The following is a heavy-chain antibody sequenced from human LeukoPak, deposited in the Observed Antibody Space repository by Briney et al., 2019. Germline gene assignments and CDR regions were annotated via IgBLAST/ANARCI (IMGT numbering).Heavy chain of an antibody. D-gene: IGHD2-2*01. Sequence: TSETLSLTCAVYGGSFSGYYWSWIRQPPGKGLEWIGEINHSGSTNYNPSLKSRVTISVDTSKNQFSLKLSSVTAADTAVYYCARGREELVVPAYYFDYWGQGTLVTVSS. V-gene: IGHV4-34*01. CDR3: ARGREELVVPAYYFDY. CDR2: INHSGST. J-gene: IGHJ4*02. CDR1: GGSFSGYY.